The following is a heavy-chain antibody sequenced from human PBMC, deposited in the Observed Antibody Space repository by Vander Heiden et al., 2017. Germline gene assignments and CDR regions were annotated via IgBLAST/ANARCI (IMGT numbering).Heavy chain of an antibody. D-gene: IGHD6-19*01. CDR1: GFTFSSYS. V-gene: IGHV3-21*01. Sequence: EVQLLGSGGGLVKPGGSLRPPCAAPGFTFSSYSMNWVRQAPGKGLEWVSSISSSSSYIYYADSVKGRFTISRDNAKNSLYLQMNSLRAEDTAVYYCARDGVAVADYWGQGTLVTVSS. CDR2: ISSSSSYI. J-gene: IGHJ4*02. CDR3: ARDGVAVADY.